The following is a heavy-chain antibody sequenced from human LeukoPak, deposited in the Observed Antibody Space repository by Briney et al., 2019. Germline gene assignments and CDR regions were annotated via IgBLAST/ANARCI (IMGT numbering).Heavy chain of an antibody. D-gene: IGHD3-16*01. CDR3: ARGSGGGN. CDR1: GDSISSYNW. V-gene: IGHV4-4*02. J-gene: IGHJ4*02. Sequence: PSETLSLTCAVSGDSISSYNWWTWVRQPPGKGLEWIGEISLSGSPSYNPSLKSRVTISVDKSKNQFSLELSSVTAADTAVYYCARGSGGGNRGQGTLVTVSS. CDR2: ISLSGSP.